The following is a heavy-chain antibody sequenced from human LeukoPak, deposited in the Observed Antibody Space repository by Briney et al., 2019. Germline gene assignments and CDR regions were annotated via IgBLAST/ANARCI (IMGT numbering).Heavy chain of an antibody. D-gene: IGHD3-22*01. Sequence: PSETLSLTCTVSGGSITNGGYYWNWIRQPAGKGLEWIGRIHTRGSPNYNPSLKTRVTMSVDTSKNQFSLKLSSVTAADTAVYYCARDTSDYYDSSGYYDYWGQGTLVTVSS. CDR3: ARDTSDYYDSSGYYDY. J-gene: IGHJ4*02. V-gene: IGHV4-61*02. CDR1: GGSITNGGYY. CDR2: IHTRGSP.